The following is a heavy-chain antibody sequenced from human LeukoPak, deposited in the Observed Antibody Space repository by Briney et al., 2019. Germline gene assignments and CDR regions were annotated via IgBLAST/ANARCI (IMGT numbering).Heavy chain of an antibody. V-gene: IGHV4-31*03. D-gene: IGHD5-18*01. CDR2: IYYNRSI. CDR1: GASISSGTYY. Sequence: SQTLSLTCTVSGASISSGTYYWSWPRQHPGKGVEWIGYIYYNRSIYYNPSLKSRVTISEDTSKNQFSLKLSSVTAADTAVYYCARDLVDTAMVHYWYFDLWGRGTLVTVSS. CDR3: ARDLVDTAMVHYWYFDL. J-gene: IGHJ2*01.